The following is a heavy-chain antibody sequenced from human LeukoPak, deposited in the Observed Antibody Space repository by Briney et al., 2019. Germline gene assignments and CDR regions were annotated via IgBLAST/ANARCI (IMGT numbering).Heavy chain of an antibody. CDR1: GFTFSSYG. D-gene: IGHD6-19*01. Sequence: GGSLRLSCAASGFTFSSYGMHWVRQAPGKGVEWVAGISYDGSNKYYADSVKGRFTISRDNSKNTLYLQMNSLRAEDTAVYYCAKGGDPGYSSGWYAFDYWGQGTLVTVSS. CDR2: ISYDGSNK. J-gene: IGHJ4*02. V-gene: IGHV3-30*18. CDR3: AKGGDPGYSSGWYAFDY.